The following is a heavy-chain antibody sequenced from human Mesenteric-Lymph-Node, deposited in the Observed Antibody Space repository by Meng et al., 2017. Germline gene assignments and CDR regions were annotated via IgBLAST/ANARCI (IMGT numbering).Heavy chain of an antibody. Sequence: QVQVQQMDPGPEKHSQTLSLTCACNGAGFSNNSDTVNWVRQSPARGLEWMGWTNYDSKVLTYYAASTTRFVSIIPNTSRTQYPLQRNSVAPENAAIYCCAREARLAEFVYWGQGTLVTVSS. CDR2: TNYDSKVLT. V-gene: IGHV6-1*03. CDR3: AREARLAEFVY. D-gene: IGHD6-6*01. CDR1: GAGFSNNSDT. J-gene: IGHJ4*02.